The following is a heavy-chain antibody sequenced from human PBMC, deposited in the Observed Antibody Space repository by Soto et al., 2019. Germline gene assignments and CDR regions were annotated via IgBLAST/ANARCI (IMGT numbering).Heavy chain of an antibody. V-gene: IGHV3-23*01. CDR3: AKGSTAIVGYFDY. CDR1: GFTFSSYA. J-gene: IGHJ4*02. CDR2: ISGSGGST. Sequence: PVGSLRLSCAASGFTFSSYAMSWVRQAPGKGLEWVSAISGSGGSTYYADSVKGRFTISRDNSKNTLYLQMNSLRAEDTAVYYCAKGSTAIVGYFDYWGQGTLVTVPQ. D-gene: IGHD5-18*01.